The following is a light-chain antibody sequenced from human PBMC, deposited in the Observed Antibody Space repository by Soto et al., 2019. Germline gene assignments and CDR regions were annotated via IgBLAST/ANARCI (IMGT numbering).Light chain of an antibody. V-gene: IGLV1-44*01. J-gene: IGLJ3*02. CDR2: TND. Sequence: QSVLTQSPSASGTPGQRVTISCSGGSSNIGKNAVNWYQQLPGTAPKLLIYTNDQRPSGVPDRFSGSKSGTSASLAISGLQSEDEADYYCAAWDDSLNGPVFGGGTKLTVL. CDR1: SSNIGKNA. CDR3: AAWDDSLNGPV.